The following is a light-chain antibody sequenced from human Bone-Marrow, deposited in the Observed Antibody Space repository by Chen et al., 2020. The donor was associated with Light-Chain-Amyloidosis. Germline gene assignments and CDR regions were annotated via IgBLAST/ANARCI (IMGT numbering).Light chain of an antibody. V-gene: IGKV2-28*01. CDR3: QQYGTSPLT. CDR1: QSLLHSNGQKY. CDR2: LGS. Sequence: DIVMTQSPLSLPVTPGEPASISCRSSQSLLHSNGQKYLDWYVQKPGQSPQLLIYLGSTRASGVPDRFTGSGSGTDFTLTINRLEPEDFAMYYCQQYGTSPLTFGGGTKVEIK. J-gene: IGKJ4*01.